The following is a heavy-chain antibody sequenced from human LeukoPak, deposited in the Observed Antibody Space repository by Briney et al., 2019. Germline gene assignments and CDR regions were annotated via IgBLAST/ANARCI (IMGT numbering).Heavy chain of an antibody. CDR1: GYTFTGYY. CDR2: INPNRGDT. Sequence: ASVKVSCKASGYTFTGYYVLWVRQAPGQGLEWMGWINPNRGDTNYAQKFQGRVILTRDTSISTAYMELSGLKSDDTAVYYCARWVGYSNWFDPWGQGTLVTVSS. J-gene: IGHJ5*02. D-gene: IGHD2-15*01. V-gene: IGHV1-2*02. CDR3: ARWVGYSNWFDP.